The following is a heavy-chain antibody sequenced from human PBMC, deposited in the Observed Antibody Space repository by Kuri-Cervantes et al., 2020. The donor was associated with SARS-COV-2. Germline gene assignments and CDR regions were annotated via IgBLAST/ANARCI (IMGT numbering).Heavy chain of an antibody. CDR2: IYYSGST. V-gene: IGHV4-59*01. CDR3: ARSSGDIVVVPVFDP. Sequence: SETLSLTCTVSGGSISSYYWSWIRQPPGKRLEWIGYIYYSGSTNYNPSLKSRVTISVDTSKNQFSLKLSSVTAADTAVYYCARSSGDIVVVPVFDPWGQGTLVTVSS. D-gene: IGHD2-2*01. CDR1: GGSISSYY. J-gene: IGHJ5*02.